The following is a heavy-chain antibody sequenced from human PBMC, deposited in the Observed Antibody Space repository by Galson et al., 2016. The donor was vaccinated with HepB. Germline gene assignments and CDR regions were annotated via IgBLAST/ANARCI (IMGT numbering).Heavy chain of an antibody. V-gene: IGHV3-21*01. CDR3: ARGDPYGGYGFDY. CDR2: ISGSGNHR. D-gene: IGHD5-12*01. CDR1: GFTFSTYT. Sequence: SLRLSCAAYGFTFSTYTMNWVRQAPGKGLEWVSSISGSGNHRFYADSLKGRFTISRDNAKNSLSLQMNSLRAEDTAVYYCARGDPYGGYGFDYWGQGTLVTVSS. J-gene: IGHJ4*02.